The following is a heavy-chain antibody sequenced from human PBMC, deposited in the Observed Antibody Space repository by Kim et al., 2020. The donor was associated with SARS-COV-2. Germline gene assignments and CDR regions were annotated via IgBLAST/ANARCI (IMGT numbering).Heavy chain of an antibody. J-gene: IGHJ6*02. Sequence: GGSLRLSCAASGFTFSSYGMHWVRQAPGKGLEWVAVISYDGSNKYYADSVKGRFTISRDNSKNTLYLQMNSLRAEDTAVYYCAKDREGDDGMDVWGQGTTVTVSS. D-gene: IGHD3-10*01. V-gene: IGHV3-30*18. CDR1: GFTFSSYG. CDR2: ISYDGSNK. CDR3: AKDREGDDGMDV.